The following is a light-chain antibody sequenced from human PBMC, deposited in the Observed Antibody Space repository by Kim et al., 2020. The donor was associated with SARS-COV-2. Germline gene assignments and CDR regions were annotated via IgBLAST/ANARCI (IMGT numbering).Light chain of an antibody. Sequence: LSPGERATLPCRASQSVSSDLAWYQQKPGQAPRLLIYDASNRATGIPARFSGSGSATDFTLTISSLEPEDFAIYYCQQRSNWPPTFGQGTRLEIK. V-gene: IGKV3-11*01. J-gene: IGKJ5*01. CDR2: DAS. CDR1: QSVSSD. CDR3: QQRSNWPPT.